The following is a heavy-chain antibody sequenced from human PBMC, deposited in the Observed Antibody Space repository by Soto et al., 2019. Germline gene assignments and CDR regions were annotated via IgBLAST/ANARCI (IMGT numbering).Heavy chain of an antibody. V-gene: IGHV1-69*13. CDR3: ARDGTPRQQLSWFDP. CDR2: IIPIFGTA. CDR1: GGTFSSYA. D-gene: IGHD6-13*01. J-gene: IGHJ5*02. Sequence: RASVKVSCKASGGTFSSYAISWVRQAPGQGLEWMGGIIPIFGTANYAQKFQGRVTITADESTSTAYMELSSLRSEDTAVYYCARDGTPRQQLSWFDPWGQGTLVTVSS.